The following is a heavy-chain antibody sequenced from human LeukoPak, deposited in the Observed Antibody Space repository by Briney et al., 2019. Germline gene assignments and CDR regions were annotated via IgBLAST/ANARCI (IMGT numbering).Heavy chain of an antibody. CDR2: IISNGGRT. CDR1: GFTFSSYA. D-gene: IGHD2-2*01. V-gene: IGHV3-64*01. Sequence: RGSLRLSCAASGFTFSSYAMHSVRHAPRKGLEYVSAIISNGGRTYYANSVKGRFTISRDNSKNTLYLQMGSLRSEDMAVYYCARSGPMDAFDIWGQGTMVTVSS. J-gene: IGHJ3*02. CDR3: ARSGPMDAFDI.